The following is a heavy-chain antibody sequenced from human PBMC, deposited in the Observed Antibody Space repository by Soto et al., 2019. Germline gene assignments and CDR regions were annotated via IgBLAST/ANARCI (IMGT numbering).Heavy chain of an antibody. D-gene: IGHD3-3*01. V-gene: IGHV4-39*01. CDR3: ASISSGYYVDFDY. CDR1: GGSISSSSYY. CDR2: IYYSGST. J-gene: IGHJ4*02. Sequence: SETLSLTCTVSGGSISSSSYYWGWIRQPPGKGLEWIGSIYYSGSTYYNPSLKSRVTISVDTSKNQFSLKLSSVTAADTAVYYCASISSGYYVDFDYWGRGTLVTVSS.